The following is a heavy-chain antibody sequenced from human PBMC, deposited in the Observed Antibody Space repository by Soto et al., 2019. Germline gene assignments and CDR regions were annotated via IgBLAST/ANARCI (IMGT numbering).Heavy chain of an antibody. J-gene: IGHJ4*02. V-gene: IGHV1-18*01. CDR3: ARDSPTVDY. CDR2: ISAYNGNT. Sequence: QVQLVQSGAEVNKPGASVKVSCKASSYTFTSYGTSWVRQSPRHGPEWIRWISAYNGNTYCAQKLPRRVTMTTDTSTSTAYMELRSVRSDATSVYHCARDSPTVDYWGQGTLVTVAS. CDR1: SYTFTSYG.